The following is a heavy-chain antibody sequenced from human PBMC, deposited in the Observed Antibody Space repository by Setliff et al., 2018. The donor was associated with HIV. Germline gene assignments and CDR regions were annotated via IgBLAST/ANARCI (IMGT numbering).Heavy chain of an antibody. CDR3: ANLWEVGA. Sequence: PGGSLRLSCGASGFTFGNYWMTWVRQAPGRGLECVANIKEDGSEKYYVDSVKGRFTISRDNAKDSLYLQMNNLRAEDTAVYYCANLWEVGAWGQGTLVTVSS. V-gene: IGHV3-7*01. CDR2: IKEDGSEK. J-gene: IGHJ5*02. D-gene: IGHD1-26*01. CDR1: GFTFGNYW.